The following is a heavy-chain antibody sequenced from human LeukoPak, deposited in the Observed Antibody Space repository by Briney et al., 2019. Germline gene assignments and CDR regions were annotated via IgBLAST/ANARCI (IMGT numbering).Heavy chain of an antibody. V-gene: IGHV3-48*04. CDR3: ARVAGDRPLGFDY. CDR2: ISSSSSTI. J-gene: IGHJ4*02. CDR1: GFTFSSYS. D-gene: IGHD4-17*01. Sequence: PGGSLRLSCAASGFTFSSYSMNRVRQAPGKGLEWVSYISSSSSTIYYADSVKGRFTISRDNAKNSLYLQMNSLRAEDTAVYYCARVAGDRPLGFDYWGQGTLVTVSS.